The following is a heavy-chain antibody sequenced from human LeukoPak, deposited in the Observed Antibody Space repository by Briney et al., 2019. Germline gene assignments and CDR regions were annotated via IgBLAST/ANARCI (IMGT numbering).Heavy chain of an antibody. V-gene: IGHV5-10-1*01. Sequence: GESLRISCKGSGFSFTSYWISWVRQMPGKGLEWMARIDPSDSYINYNPSFQGHVTISADKSINTAYLQWSSPKASDTAIYYCASRYASTWYNYWGQGTLVSVSA. CDR2: IDPSDSYI. CDR3: ASRYASTWYNY. J-gene: IGHJ4*02. CDR1: GFSFTSYW. D-gene: IGHD6-13*01.